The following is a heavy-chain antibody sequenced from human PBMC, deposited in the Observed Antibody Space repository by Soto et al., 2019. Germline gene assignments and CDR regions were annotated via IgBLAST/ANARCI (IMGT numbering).Heavy chain of an antibody. V-gene: IGHV4-4*02. CDR3: ARGGYYFYMDV. Sequence: QVQLQESGPGLVKPSETLSLTCAVSSGSISISNWWSWVRQTPGKGLEWIGQIHHSGSTNYSPSLTSRVTIAVDKSKNQFSLKMNSVTAADTAVYYCARGGYYFYMDVWRKGTTVTVSS. CDR1: SGSISISNW. J-gene: IGHJ6*03. CDR2: IHHSGST. D-gene: IGHD1-26*01.